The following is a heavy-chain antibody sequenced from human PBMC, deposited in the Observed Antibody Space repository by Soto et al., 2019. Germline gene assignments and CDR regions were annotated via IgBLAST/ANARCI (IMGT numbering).Heavy chain of an antibody. V-gene: IGHV3-30*18. CDR3: AKDRHGSGTMDV. Sequence: QVQLVESGGGVVQPGRSLRLSCAASGFTFSSYGMHWVRQAPGKGLEWVAVISYDGSNKYYADSVKGRFTISRDNSKNTLYLQRNSLRAEDTAVYYCAKDRHGSGTMDVWGQGTTVTVSS. CDR2: ISYDGSNK. D-gene: IGHD3-10*01. J-gene: IGHJ6*02. CDR1: GFTFSSYG.